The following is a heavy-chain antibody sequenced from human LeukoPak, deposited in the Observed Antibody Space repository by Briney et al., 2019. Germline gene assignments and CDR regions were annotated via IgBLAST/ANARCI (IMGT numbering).Heavy chain of an antibody. CDR1: GFTFSTSW. Sequence: GGSLRLSCATSGFTFSTSWMHWVRQAPGEGLVWVSLISSDGSTATYADSVKGRFTIYRDRSKNTLYLQMNSLRAEDTAVYHCANLGIATGSYYFDLWGRGTLVTVSS. J-gene: IGHJ2*01. CDR3: ANLGIATGSYYFDL. D-gene: IGHD1-14*01. CDR2: ISSDGSTA. V-gene: IGHV3-74*01.